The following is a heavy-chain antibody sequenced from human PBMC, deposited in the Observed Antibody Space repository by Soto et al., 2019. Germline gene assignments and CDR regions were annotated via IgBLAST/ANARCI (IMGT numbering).Heavy chain of an antibody. CDR3: ARDEGGYDILTGYYKAHHFDQ. Sequence: QVQLVQSGAEVKRPGDSVKVSCQASGYTFGHFYITWVRQAPGQGLEWMGAISPHNRNTNYAEKFRGRVTMTKDTSTTTAYMELRSLRSDDTAVYYCARDEGGYDILTGYYKAHHFDQWGQEALVTVSS. CDR2: ISPHNRNT. D-gene: IGHD3-9*01. J-gene: IGHJ4*02. CDR1: GYTFGHFY. V-gene: IGHV1-18*01.